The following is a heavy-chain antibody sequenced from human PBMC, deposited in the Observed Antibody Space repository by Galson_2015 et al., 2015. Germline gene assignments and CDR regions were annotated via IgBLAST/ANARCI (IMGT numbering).Heavy chain of an antibody. Sequence: SGGSFNIYAISWVRQAPGQGPQWMGGIIPIFGTSNYAQKFQGRVTITADKSTNTAYMELRGLRSGDTAVYYCARASQDCSRSICPYNYWGQGTLVTVSS. D-gene: IGHD3-3*02. CDR3: ARASQDCSRSICPYNY. CDR2: IIPIFGTS. CDR1: GGSFNIYA. J-gene: IGHJ4*02. V-gene: IGHV1-69*06.